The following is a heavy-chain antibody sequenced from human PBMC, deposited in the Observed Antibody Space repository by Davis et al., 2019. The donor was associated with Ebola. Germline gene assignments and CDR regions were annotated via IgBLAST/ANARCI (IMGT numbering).Heavy chain of an antibody. CDR3: ARGAGGYYYYYGMDV. Sequence: AASVKVSCKASGGNFNNYAIIWVRQAPGQGLEWMGGITPIFGTTNYAQRFQGRLTITADALTTTAYMELSSLRSEDTAVYYCARGAGGYYYYYGMDVWGQGTTVTVSS. CDR1: GGNFNNYA. V-gene: IGHV1-69*13. J-gene: IGHJ6*02. D-gene: IGHD6-25*01. CDR2: ITPIFGTT.